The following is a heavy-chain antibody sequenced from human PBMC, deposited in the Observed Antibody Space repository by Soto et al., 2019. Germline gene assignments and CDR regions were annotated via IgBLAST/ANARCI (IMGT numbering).Heavy chain of an antibody. CDR1: GFIFSNYA. D-gene: IGHD3-22*01. V-gene: IGHV3-30-3*01. J-gene: IGHJ4*02. Sequence: QVQLVESGGGVVQPGRSLRVSCAASGFIFSNYAMHWVRQAPGKGMVWVAVVPYAGNNQFYAESVKGRFTISRDSSKTTLYLQMNNLREEDTAVYSCARDRVYYYNNSGYYNFAYWGQGTVVIVSS. CDR2: VPYAGNNQ. CDR3: ARDRVYYYNNSGYYNFAY.